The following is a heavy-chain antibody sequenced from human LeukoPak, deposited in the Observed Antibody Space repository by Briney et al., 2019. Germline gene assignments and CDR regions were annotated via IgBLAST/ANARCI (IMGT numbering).Heavy chain of an antibody. J-gene: IGHJ4*02. V-gene: IGHV4-4*02. CDR2: ISHVGIT. D-gene: IGHD6-19*01. CDR1: GDSISSYYY. CDR3: ARGAHPQWPPMQY. Sequence: PSETLSLTCTVSGDSISSYYYWTWVRQPPGRGLQWIGDISHVGITNYKASLKSRVSISVDKSNNQFSLRLTSVTAADTGVYYCARGAHPQWPPMQYWGQGSLVTVSS.